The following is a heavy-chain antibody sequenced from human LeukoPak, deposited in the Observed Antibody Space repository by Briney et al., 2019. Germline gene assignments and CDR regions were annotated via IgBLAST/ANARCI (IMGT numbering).Heavy chain of an antibody. V-gene: IGHV3-21*01. CDR3: ARDRYYDSSGYTGEGYFDY. Sequence: GGSLRLSCAASGFTFSSYSMNWVRQAPGKGLEWVSSISSSSSYIYYADSVKGRFTISRDNAKNSLYVQMNSLRAEDTAVYYCARDRYYDSSGYTGEGYFDYWGQGTLVTVSS. D-gene: IGHD3-22*01. CDR2: ISSSSSYI. J-gene: IGHJ4*02. CDR1: GFTFSSYS.